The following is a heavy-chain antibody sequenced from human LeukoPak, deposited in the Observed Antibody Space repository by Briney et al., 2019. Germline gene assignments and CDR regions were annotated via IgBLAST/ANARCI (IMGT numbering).Heavy chain of an antibody. CDR3: ARQVYYDSSGYYHLDYFDY. J-gene: IGHJ4*02. V-gene: IGHV5-51*01. CDR2: IYPGDSDT. Sequence: GESLQSSFKGSGSSFTSYWIGWVRPMAGKGMGWRGIIYPGDSDTRYSPSFQAQVTISADKSISTAYLQWSSLKASDTAMYYCARQVYYDSSGYYHLDYFDYWGQGTLVTVSS. CDR1: GSSFTSYW. D-gene: IGHD3-22*01.